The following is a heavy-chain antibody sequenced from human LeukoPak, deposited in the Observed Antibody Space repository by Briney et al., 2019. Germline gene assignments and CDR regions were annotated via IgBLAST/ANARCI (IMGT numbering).Heavy chain of an antibody. D-gene: IGHD3-16*01. CDR3: ARERLYVGGAFDI. CDR1: GFTFSSYS. CDR2: ISSSSSYI. V-gene: IGHV3-21*01. J-gene: IGHJ3*02. Sequence: GGSLRLSCAASGFTFSSYSMNWVRQAPGKGLEWVSSISSSSSYIYYADSVKGRFTISRDNAKNSLYLQMNSLRAEDTAVYYCARERLYVGGAFDIWGQGTMVTVSS.